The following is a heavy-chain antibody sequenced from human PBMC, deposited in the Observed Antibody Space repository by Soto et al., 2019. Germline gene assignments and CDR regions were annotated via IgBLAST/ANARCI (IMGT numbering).Heavy chain of an antibody. J-gene: IGHJ3*01. V-gene: IGHV3-72*01. CDR1: GFTFSDHY. D-gene: IGHD7-27*01. Sequence: EVQLVESGGGLVQPGGPLRLSCAASGFTFSDHYMDWVRQAPGKGLEWVARIKNNANSYAREYAASVKGRFTISRDDSKISLYLQMNSLRTEDTAIYYCVRVKLGPQPLKAFEAWGQGTMGTVSS. CDR3: VRVKLGPQPLKAFEA. CDR2: IKNNANSYAR.